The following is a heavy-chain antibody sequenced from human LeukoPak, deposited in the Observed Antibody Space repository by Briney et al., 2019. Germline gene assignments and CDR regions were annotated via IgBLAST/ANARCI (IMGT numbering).Heavy chain of an antibody. J-gene: IGHJ4*02. CDR3: PKARWDSTASHFYYFDY. CDR1: FCTFRDYS. Sequence: GGSLRLSCAASFCTFRDYSMSCIRQAPGKGQECVAHSLGHTNTMHYADSVKGRFTISRDNARNSLYLQLNSRRAEATAVYCFPKARWDSTASHFYYFDYWGQGALIIVSS. D-gene: IGHD2/OR15-2a*01. CDR2: SLGHTNTM. V-gene: IGHV3-11*01.